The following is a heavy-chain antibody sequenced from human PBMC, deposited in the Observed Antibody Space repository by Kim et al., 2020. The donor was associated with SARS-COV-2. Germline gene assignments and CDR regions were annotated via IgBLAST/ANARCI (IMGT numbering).Heavy chain of an antibody. V-gene: IGHV1-69*13. CDR3: ARGVLRYFDWGTMLRAFDI. CDR2: IIPIFGTA. D-gene: IGHD3-9*01. Sequence: SVKVSCKASGGTFSSYAISWVRQAPGQGLEWMGGIIPIFGTANYAQKFQGRVTITADESTSTAYMELSSLRSEDTAVYYCARGVLRYFDWGTMLRAFDIWGQGTMVTVSS. CDR1: GGTFSSYA. J-gene: IGHJ3*02.